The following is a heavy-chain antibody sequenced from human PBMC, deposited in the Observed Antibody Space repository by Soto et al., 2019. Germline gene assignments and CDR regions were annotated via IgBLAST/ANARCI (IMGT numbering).Heavy chain of an antibody. J-gene: IGHJ4*02. CDR2: ISGSGGST. V-gene: IGHV3-23*01. Sequence: EVQLLESGGGLVQPGGSLRLSCAASVFTFSSYAVSWVRQAPGKGLEWVSSISGSGGSTYYAGSVKGRFTISRDNSKNTLSLQMDSLRAGDTAVYYCAKGISGTTRTKLDYWGQGTPVSVSS. CDR1: VFTFSSYA. CDR3: AKGISGTTRTKLDY. D-gene: IGHD1-7*01.